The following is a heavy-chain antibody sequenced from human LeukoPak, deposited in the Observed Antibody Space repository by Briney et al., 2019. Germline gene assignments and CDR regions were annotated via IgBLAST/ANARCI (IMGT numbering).Heavy chain of an antibody. Sequence: PGGSLRLSCAASGFTVSNSYMSWVRQAPGKGLEWVSAVGIAADTFYPGSVKGRFTISRENAKNSLYLQMNSLRVEDTAVYYCVRQKKSHGNFDYWGQGTLVTVSS. D-gene: IGHD1-26*01. CDR3: VRQKKSHGNFDY. V-gene: IGHV3-13*01. J-gene: IGHJ4*02. CDR1: GFTVSNSY. CDR2: VGIAADT.